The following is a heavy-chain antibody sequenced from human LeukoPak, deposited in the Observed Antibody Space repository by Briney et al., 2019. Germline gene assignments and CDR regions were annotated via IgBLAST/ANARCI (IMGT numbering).Heavy chain of an antibody. CDR2: INPSGGNT. CDR3: ARAPVDAMKWWFAL. CDR1: GYTFTSYG. V-gene: IGHV1-46*01. D-gene: IGHD5-12*01. J-gene: IGHJ5*02. Sequence: ASVKVSCKASGYTFTSYGISWVRQAPGQGLEWMGIINPSGGNTGYAQKVQGRITVPRDMSTSTVYLQLSRVRSEDTAVYYCARAPVDAMKWWFALWGQGTLVTVSS.